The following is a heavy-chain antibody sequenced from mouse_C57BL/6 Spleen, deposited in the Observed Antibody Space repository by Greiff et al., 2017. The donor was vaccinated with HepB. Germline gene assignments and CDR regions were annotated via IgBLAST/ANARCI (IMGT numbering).Heavy chain of an antibody. V-gene: IGHV1-39*01. Sequence: EVQLQQSGPELVKPGASVKISCKASGYSFTDYNMNWVKQSNGKSLEWIGVINRNYGTTSYNQKFKGKATLTVDKSSSTAYMQLNSLKSEDSAVYYCARSLDYDPRYFDYWGQGTTLTVSS. CDR1: GYSFTDYN. D-gene: IGHD2-4*01. J-gene: IGHJ2*01. CDR3: ARSLDYDPRYFDY. CDR2: INRNYGTT.